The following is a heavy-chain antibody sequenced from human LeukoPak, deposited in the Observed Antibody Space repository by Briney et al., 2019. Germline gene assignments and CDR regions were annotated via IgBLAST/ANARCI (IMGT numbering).Heavy chain of an antibody. CDR2: IYYSGST. CDR3: ASGFEKNYYDSSGYYFDY. CDR1: GGSISSGGYY. Sequence: ASQTLSLTCTVSGGSISSGGYYWSWIGQHPGKGLEWIGYIYYSGSTYYNPSLKSRVTISVDTSKNQFSLKLSSVTAADTAVYYCASGFEKNYYDSSGYYFDYWGQGTLVTVSS. J-gene: IGHJ4*02. V-gene: IGHV4-31*03. D-gene: IGHD3-22*01.